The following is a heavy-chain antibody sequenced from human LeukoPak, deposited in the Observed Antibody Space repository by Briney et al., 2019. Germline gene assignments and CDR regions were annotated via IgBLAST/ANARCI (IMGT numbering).Heavy chain of an antibody. CDR1: GFTFSSYA. Sequence: GGSLRLSCAASGFTFSSYAMSWVRQAPGKGLEWVSAISGSGGSTYYADSVKGRFTTSRDNSKNTLYLQMNSLRAEDTAVYYCARRLVGAKGFDDWGQGTLVTVSS. D-gene: IGHD1-26*01. CDR3: ARRLVGAKGFDD. J-gene: IGHJ4*02. V-gene: IGHV3-23*01. CDR2: ISGSGGST.